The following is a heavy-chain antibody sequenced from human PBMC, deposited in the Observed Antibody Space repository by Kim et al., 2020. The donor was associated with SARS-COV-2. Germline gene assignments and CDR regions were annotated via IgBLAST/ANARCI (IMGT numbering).Heavy chain of an antibody. Sequence: GGSLRLSCAASRLLYNNYAMTWVRQAPGKGLEWVSAISASGGNTYYADSVKGRFTISRDNSKNTLFLQMNSLRADDTAVYYYANNWNLDNWGRGTLVTVSS. CDR2: ISASGGNT. CDR1: RLLYNNYA. D-gene: IGHD1-20*01. J-gene: IGHJ4*02. CDR3: ANNWNLDN. V-gene: IGHV3-23*01.